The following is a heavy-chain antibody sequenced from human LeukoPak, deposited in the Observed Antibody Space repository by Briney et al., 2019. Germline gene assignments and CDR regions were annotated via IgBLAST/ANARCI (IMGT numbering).Heavy chain of an antibody. CDR2: IYYSGST. CDR1: GGSISSYY. CDR3: ARGDPGITGTTYFDH. D-gene: IGHD1-20*01. V-gene: IGHV4-59*01. J-gene: IGHJ4*02. Sequence: SETLSLTCTVPGGSISSYYWSWIRQPPGKGLEWIGYIYYSGSTNYNPSLKSRVTISVDTSKNQFSLKLSSVTAADTAVYYCARGDPGITGTTYFDHWGQGTLVTVSS.